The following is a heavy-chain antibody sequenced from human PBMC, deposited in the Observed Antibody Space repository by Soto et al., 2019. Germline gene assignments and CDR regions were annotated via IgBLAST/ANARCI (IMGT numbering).Heavy chain of an antibody. D-gene: IGHD3-3*01. Sequence: QVQRQESGPGLVKPSQTLSLTCTVSGGSISSGGYYWSWIRQLPGNGLEWIGYIYYSGSTYYNPSLKSRVTISVDTSKNQFPLKLSYVTAADTAVYYCARGYDFWSGYRYYYYYYGMDVLGQGTTVTVSS. CDR1: GGSISSGGYY. CDR2: IYYSGST. J-gene: IGHJ6*02. CDR3: ARGYDFWSGYRYYYYYYGMDV. V-gene: IGHV4-31*03.